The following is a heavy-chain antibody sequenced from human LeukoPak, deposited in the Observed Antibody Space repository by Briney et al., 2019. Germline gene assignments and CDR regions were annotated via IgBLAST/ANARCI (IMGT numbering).Heavy chain of an antibody. V-gene: IGHV1-2*02. CDR2: INPNSGGT. J-gene: IGHJ4*02. Sequence: ASVKVSCKASGYTFTGYHMHWVRQAPGQGLEWMGWINPNSGGTNYAQKFQGRVTMTRDTSISTAYMELSRLRSDDTAVYYCASLDLFYDSSGYVDYWGQGTLVTVSS. CDR1: GYTFTGYH. CDR3: ASLDLFYDSSGYVDY. D-gene: IGHD3-22*01.